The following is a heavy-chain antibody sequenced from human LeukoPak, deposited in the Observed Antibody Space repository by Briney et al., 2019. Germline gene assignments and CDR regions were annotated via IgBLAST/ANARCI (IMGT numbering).Heavy chain of an antibody. D-gene: IGHD3-22*01. J-gene: IGHJ4*02. Sequence: SETLSLTCTVSGGSISSYYWSWIRQPPGKGLEWIGEINHSGSTNYNPSLKSRVTISVDTSKNQFSLKLSSVTAADTAVYYCARGGPRVYYYDSSGYSFAYWGQGTLVTVSS. CDR2: INHSGST. V-gene: IGHV4-34*01. CDR1: GGSISSYY. CDR3: ARGGPRVYYYDSSGYSFAY.